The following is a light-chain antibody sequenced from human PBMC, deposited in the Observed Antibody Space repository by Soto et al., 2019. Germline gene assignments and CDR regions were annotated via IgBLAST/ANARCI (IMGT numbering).Light chain of an antibody. CDR3: SSFAGSNNFPYV. CDR2: EIN. V-gene: IGLV2-8*01. CDR1: SSDVGAYDY. J-gene: IGLJ1*01. Sequence: QSVLTQPPSASGSPGQSVTISCTGTSSDVGAYDYVSWYQQHPGKAPKLMIYEINKRPSGVPDRFSGSKSGNTASLTVSVLQAEDEADYYCSSFAGSNNFPYVFGTGTKVTVL.